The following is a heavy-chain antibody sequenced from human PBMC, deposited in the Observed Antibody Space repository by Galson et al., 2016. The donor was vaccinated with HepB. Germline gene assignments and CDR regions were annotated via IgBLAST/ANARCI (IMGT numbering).Heavy chain of an antibody. Sequence: SLRLSCAASGFTVSSNYMSWVRQAPGQGLDWVSVIYTSGSTSYADSVKGRFTISRDISKNTLYLQMNSLRAEDTAVYYCAARPAVSPIAPYDYWGQGALLTVSS. CDR2: IYTSGST. CDR3: AARPAVSPIAPYDY. D-gene: IGHD2-15*01. V-gene: IGHV3-53*01. J-gene: IGHJ4*02. CDR1: GFTVSSNY.